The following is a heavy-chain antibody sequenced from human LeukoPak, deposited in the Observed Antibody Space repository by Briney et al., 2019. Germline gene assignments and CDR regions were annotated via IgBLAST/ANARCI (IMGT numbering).Heavy chain of an antibody. Sequence: SETLSLTCTVSGGSISSSSYYWGWVRRPPGKGLAWIGSISYGGSTYYNPSLKSRVTISADTAKNQFSPKLTSVTAADTAVYYCARSSGWSNYYYYGMDVWGQGTTVTVSS. V-gene: IGHV4-39*01. J-gene: IGHJ6*02. CDR3: ARSSGWSNYYYYGMDV. CDR2: ISYGGST. D-gene: IGHD6-19*01. CDR1: GGSISSSSYY.